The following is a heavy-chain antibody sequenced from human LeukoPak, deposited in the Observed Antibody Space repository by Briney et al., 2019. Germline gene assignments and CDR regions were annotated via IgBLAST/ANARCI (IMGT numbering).Heavy chain of an antibody. CDR3: ARDRRYPKYYFDY. V-gene: IGHV6-1*01. CDR2: TYYRSKWYN. CDR1: GDSVSSNSAA. D-gene: IGHD1-1*01. J-gene: IGHJ4*02. Sequence: SQTLSLTCATSGDSVSSNSAAWTWIRQSPSRGLEWLGRTYYRSKWYNDYAVSVKSRITINPDTSKNQFSLQLNSVTPEDTAVYYCARDRRYPKYYFDYWGQGTLVTVSS.